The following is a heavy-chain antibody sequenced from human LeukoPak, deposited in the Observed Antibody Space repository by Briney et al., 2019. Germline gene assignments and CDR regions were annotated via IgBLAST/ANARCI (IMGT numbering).Heavy chain of an antibody. Sequence: GGSLRLSCAVSGVTFSSYEMNWVRQAPGKGLEWVSYISSSGSTIYYAASVKGRFILSKEYTKNFTYLQISRPTAEQTALYYVARRFDIWGQGTMVTVSS. CDR3: ARRFDI. CDR2: ISSSGSTI. CDR1: GVTFSSYE. V-gene: IGHV3-48*03. J-gene: IGHJ3*02.